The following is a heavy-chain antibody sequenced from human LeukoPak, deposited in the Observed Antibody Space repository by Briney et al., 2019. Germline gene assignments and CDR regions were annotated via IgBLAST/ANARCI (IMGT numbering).Heavy chain of an antibody. CDR1: GGSFSGYY. CDR3: ARRLVAGTLYVDV. Sequence: SETLSLTCAVYGGSFSGYYWSWIRQPPGKGLEWIGEINHSGSTNYNPSLKSRVTISVDTSKNQFSLKLSSVTAADTAVYYCARRLVAGTLYVDVWGKGTTVTVSS. V-gene: IGHV4-34*01. D-gene: IGHD6-19*01. J-gene: IGHJ6*03. CDR2: INHSGST.